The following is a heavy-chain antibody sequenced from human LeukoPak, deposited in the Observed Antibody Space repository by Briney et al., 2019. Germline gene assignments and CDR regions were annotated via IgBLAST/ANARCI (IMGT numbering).Heavy chain of an antibody. CDR2: ISSSSSTI. CDR3: ARSGGDGYKGGWYFDL. J-gene: IGHJ2*01. D-gene: IGHD5-24*01. V-gene: IGHV3-48*01. Sequence: QPGGSLRLSCAASGFTFSSYSMNWVRQAPGKGLEWVSYISSSSSTIYYADSVKGRFTISRDNAKKSLYLQMNSLRAEATAVYYCARSGGDGYKGGWYFDLWGRGTLVTVSS. CDR1: GFTFSSYS.